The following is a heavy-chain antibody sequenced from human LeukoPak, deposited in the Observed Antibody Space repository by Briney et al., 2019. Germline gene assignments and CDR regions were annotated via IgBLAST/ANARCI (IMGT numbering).Heavy chain of an antibody. CDR1: GYTFTSYY. CDR2: IKPSGGST. CDR3: AREIPENFNFDY. J-gene: IGHJ4*02. V-gene: IGHV1-46*01. D-gene: IGHD2/OR15-2a*01. Sequence: ASVKVSCKASGYTFTSYYTHWVRQAPGQGLEWMGIIKPSGGSTLYAQKFQGRVTVTSDMSTSTVYVELSSLRSEDTAVYYCAREIPENFNFDYWGQGTLVTVSS.